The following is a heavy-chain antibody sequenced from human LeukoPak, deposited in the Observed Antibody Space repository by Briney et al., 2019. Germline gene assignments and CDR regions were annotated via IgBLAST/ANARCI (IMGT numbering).Heavy chain of an antibody. CDR2: IYYSGST. CDR3: AREFLSYYDSSGYYYGWYFDL. Sequence: SETLSLTCTVSGGSISSYYWSWIRQPPGKGLEWIGYIYYSGSTNYNPSLKSRVTISVDTSKNQFSLKLSSVTAADTAVYYCAREFLSYYDSSGYYYGWYFDLWGRGTLVTVSS. CDR1: GGSISSYY. V-gene: IGHV4-59*01. D-gene: IGHD3-22*01. J-gene: IGHJ2*01.